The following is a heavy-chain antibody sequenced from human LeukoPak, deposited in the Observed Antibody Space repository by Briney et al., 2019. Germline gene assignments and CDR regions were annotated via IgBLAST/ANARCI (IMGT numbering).Heavy chain of an antibody. CDR2: IYSGGST. J-gene: IGHJ4*02. D-gene: IGHD1-26*01. V-gene: IGHV3-53*01. CDR3: ARDPPPIVGATGY. Sequence: GGSLRLSCAASGFTFDDYAMHWVRQAPGKGLEWVSVIYSGGSTYYADSVKGRFTISRDNSKNTLYLQMNSLRAEDTAVYYCARDPPPIVGATGYWGQGTLVTVSS. CDR1: GFTFDDYA.